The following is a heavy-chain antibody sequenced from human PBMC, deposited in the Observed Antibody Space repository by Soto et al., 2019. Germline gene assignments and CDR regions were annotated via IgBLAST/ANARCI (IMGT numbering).Heavy chain of an antibody. V-gene: IGHV1-3*01. CDR2: INAGNGNT. Sequence: QVQLVQSGAEVKKPGASVKVSCKASGYTITSYAMHWVRQAPGQRLEWMGWINAGNGNTKYSQKFQGRVTITRDTSASTAYMELSSLRSEDTAVYYCARMYYDFWSGYDYGMDVWGQGTTVTVSS. CDR1: GYTITSYA. J-gene: IGHJ6*02. CDR3: ARMYYDFWSGYDYGMDV. D-gene: IGHD3-3*01.